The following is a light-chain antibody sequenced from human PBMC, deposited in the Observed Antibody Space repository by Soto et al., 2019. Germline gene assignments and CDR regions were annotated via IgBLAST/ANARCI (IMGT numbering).Light chain of an antibody. CDR1: SSDVGAYNF. J-gene: IGLJ1*01. CDR3: SSYTTSAPYV. Sequence: QSALTQPASLSGSPGRSITISCTGTSSDVGAYNFVSWYQHHPGRAPKLIIYEVTIRPSGVSNRFSGSKSGNTASLTISGLQAEDEADYYCSSYTTSAPYVFGSGTKVTVL. V-gene: IGLV2-14*01. CDR2: EVT.